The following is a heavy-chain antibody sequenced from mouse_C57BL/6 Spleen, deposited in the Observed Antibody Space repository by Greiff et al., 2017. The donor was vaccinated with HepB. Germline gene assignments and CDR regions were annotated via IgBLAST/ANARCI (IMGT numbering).Heavy chain of an antibody. CDR1: GYTFTSYW. CDR2: IYPGSGST. V-gene: IGHV1-55*01. Sequence: QVQLQQPGAELVKPGASVKMSCKASGYTFTSYWITWVKQRPGQGLEWIGDIYPGSGSTNYNEKFKSKATLTVDTSSSTAYMQLSSLTSEDSAVYYCARRDYGSSSVAYWGQGTLVTVSA. CDR3: ARRDYGSSSVAY. D-gene: IGHD1-1*01. J-gene: IGHJ3*01.